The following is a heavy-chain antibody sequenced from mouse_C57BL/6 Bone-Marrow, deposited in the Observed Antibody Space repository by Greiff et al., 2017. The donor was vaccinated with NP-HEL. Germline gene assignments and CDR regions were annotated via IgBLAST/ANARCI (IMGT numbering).Heavy chain of an antibody. CDR2: ISSGGSYT. D-gene: IGHD6-2*01. J-gene: IGHJ2*01. Sequence: EVQLVESGGDLVKPGGSLKLSCAASGFTFSSYGMSWVRQTPDKRLEWVATISSGGSYTYYPDSVKGRFTISRDNAKNTLYLQMSSLKSEDTAMYYCARQGLLYYFDYWGQGTTLTVSS. V-gene: IGHV5-6*01. CDR1: GFTFSSYG. CDR3: ARQGLLYYFDY.